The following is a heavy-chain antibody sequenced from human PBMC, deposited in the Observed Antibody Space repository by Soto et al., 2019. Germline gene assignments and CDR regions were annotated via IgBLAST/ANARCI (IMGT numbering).Heavy chain of an antibody. CDR1: GYTFTDYY. Sequence: QVQLVQSGAEVKKPGASVKVSCKASGYTFTDYYIHWVRQAPGQGLEWMGWVNPNSGGTNYAQKFQVWVTMTRDTSISTVYMDLSSLKSDDMAVYYCAREGAATANYGMDVWGQGTTVTVSS. CDR2: VNPNSGGT. V-gene: IGHV1-2*04. CDR3: AREGAATANYGMDV. D-gene: IGHD2-15*01. J-gene: IGHJ6*02.